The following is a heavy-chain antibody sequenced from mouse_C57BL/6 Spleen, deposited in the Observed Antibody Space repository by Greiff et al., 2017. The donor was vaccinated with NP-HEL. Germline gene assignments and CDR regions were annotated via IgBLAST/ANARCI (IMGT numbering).Heavy chain of an antibody. CDR2: IYPGDGDT. V-gene: IGHV1-82*01. Sequence: LVEPGASVKIPCKASGYAFSSSWMNWVKQRPGKGLEWIGRIYPGDGDTNYNGKFKGKATLTADKSSSTAYMQLSSLTSEDSAVYFCARRMKDYAMDYWGQGTSVTVSS. CDR3: ARRMKDYAMDY. CDR1: GYAFSSSW. J-gene: IGHJ4*01.